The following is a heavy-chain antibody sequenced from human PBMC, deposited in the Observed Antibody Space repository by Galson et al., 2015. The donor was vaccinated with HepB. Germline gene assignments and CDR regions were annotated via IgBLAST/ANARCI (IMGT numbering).Heavy chain of an antibody. Sequence: SLRLSCAASGFTVSSNYMSWVRQAPGKGLEWVSVIYSGGSTYYADSVKGRFTISRDNSKNTLYLQMNSLRAEDTAVYYCARDPSAMVKGRREYYFDYWGQGTLVTVSS. CDR2: IYSGGST. D-gene: IGHD5-18*01. CDR1: GFTVSSNY. V-gene: IGHV3-66*01. J-gene: IGHJ4*02. CDR3: ARDPSAMVKGRREYYFDY.